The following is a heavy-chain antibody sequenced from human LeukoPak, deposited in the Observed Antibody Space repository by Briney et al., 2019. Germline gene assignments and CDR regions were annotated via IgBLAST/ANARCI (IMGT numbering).Heavy chain of an antibody. CDR2: IRSKTKNYAT. Sequence: GGSLTLSCAASGFTFSGYYMHWVRQASGKGLEWVGLIRSKTKNYATTYAASVKGRFTISRDDSKNAAYLQMNSLKTEDTAVYYCTRQNCTGGSCSYVDCWGQGTLVTVSS. CDR3: TRQNCTGGSCSYVDC. V-gene: IGHV3-73*01. D-gene: IGHD2-15*01. J-gene: IGHJ4*02. CDR1: GFTFSGYY.